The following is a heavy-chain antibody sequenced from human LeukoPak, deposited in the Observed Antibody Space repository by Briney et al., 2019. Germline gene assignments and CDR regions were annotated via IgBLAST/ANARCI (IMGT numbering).Heavy chain of an antibody. CDR2: ISWNSGSI. CDR1: GFTFDDYA. CDR3: ASRNRAAFDI. Sequence: GRSLRLSCAASGFTFDDYAMHCVRQAPGKGLEWVSGISWNSGSIGYADSVKGRFTISRDNAKNSLYLQMNSLRAEDTALYYCASRNRAAFDIWGQGTMVTVSS. J-gene: IGHJ3*02. V-gene: IGHV3-9*01.